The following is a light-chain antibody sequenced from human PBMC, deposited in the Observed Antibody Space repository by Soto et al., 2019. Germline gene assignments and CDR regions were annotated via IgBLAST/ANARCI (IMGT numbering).Light chain of an antibody. V-gene: IGKV3-11*01. Sequence: EIVLTQSPATLSLSPGERATLSCRASQSVNSYLAWYQHKPGQAPRLLISDASNRATGIPARFSGSGSGTDFTLTISSLEPADFAVYYCQQRSNWPLTFGGGTKVEIK. CDR1: QSVNSY. CDR3: QQRSNWPLT. J-gene: IGKJ4*01. CDR2: DAS.